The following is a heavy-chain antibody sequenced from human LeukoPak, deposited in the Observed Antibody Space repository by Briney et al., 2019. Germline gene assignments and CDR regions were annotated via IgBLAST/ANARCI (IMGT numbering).Heavy chain of an antibody. CDR1: GGSISSYY. J-gene: IGHJ4*02. CDR2: IYTSGST. CDR3: ARVNRGRKALGGEVVPAAIRRRYDFDY. Sequence: SETLSLTCTVSGGSISSYYWSWIRQPPGKGLEWIGYIYTSGSTNYNPSLKSRVTISVDTSKNQFSLKLSSVTAADTAVYYCARVNRGRKALGGEVVPAAIRRRYDFDYWGQGTLVTVSS. V-gene: IGHV4-4*09. D-gene: IGHD2-2*01.